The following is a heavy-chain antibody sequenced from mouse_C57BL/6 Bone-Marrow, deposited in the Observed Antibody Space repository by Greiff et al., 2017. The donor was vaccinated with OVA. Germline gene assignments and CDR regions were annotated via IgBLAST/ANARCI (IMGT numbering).Heavy chain of an antibody. CDR1: GYTFTSYW. CDR3: ARSPDYYGSSDDAMDY. D-gene: IGHD1-1*01. CDR2: IDPSDSYT. V-gene: IGHV1-69*01. Sequence: QVQLQQPGAELVMPGASVKLSCKASGYTFTSYWMHWVKQRPGQGLEWIGEIDPSDSYTNYNQKFKGKSTLTVDKSSSTAYMQLSSLTSEDSAVYYCARSPDYYGSSDDAMDYWGQGTSVTVSS. J-gene: IGHJ4*01.